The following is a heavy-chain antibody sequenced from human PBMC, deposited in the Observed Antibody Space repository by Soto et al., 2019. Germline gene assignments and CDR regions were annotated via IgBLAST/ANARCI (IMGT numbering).Heavy chain of an antibody. D-gene: IGHD1-20*01. V-gene: IGHV3-64*01. CDR1: GFTFSSYA. Sequence: GGSLRLSCAASGFTFSSYAMHWVRQAPGKGLEYVSAISSNGGSTYYANSVKGRFTISRDNSKNTLYLQMGSPRAEDMAVYYCARTQTPTYIILSAFDIWGQGTMVTVSS. CDR3: ARTQTPTYIILSAFDI. CDR2: ISSNGGST. J-gene: IGHJ3*02.